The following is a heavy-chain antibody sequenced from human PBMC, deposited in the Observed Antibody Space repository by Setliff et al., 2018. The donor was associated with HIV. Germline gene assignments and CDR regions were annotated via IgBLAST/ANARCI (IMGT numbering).Heavy chain of an antibody. V-gene: IGHV1-69*04. CDR1: GGTFSSYT. CDR2: IIPILGIA. D-gene: IGHD3-16*02. Sequence: SVNVSCKASGGTFSSYTISWVRQAPGQGLEWMGRIIPILGIANYAQKFQGRVTITADKSTSTAYMELSSLRSEDTAVYYCARDPPLMITFGGVIVDDAFDIWGQGTMVTVSS. J-gene: IGHJ3*02. CDR3: ARDPPLMITFGGVIVDDAFDI.